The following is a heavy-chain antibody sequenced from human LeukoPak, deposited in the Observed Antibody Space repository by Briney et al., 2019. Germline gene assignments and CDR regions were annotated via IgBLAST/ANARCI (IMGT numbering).Heavy chain of an antibody. V-gene: IGHV3-72*01. CDR1: GFTFSDHY. CDR2: IRKRVNGYTT. J-gene: IGHJ4*02. D-gene: IGHD3-22*01. CDR3: ARVRDSDGYSYDY. Sequence: GGSLRLSCAASGFTFSDHYMDWVRQAPGKGLEWVGRIRKRVNGYTTEYAASVKGRFTISRDDSKISPYLQMNSLKTEDTALYYCARVRDSDGYSYDYWGQGTLVTASS.